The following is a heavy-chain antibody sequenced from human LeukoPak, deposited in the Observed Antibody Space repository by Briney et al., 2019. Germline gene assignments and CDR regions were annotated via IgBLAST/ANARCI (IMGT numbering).Heavy chain of an antibody. V-gene: IGHV3-23*01. CDR3: AIDYGDQYYYYAMDV. J-gene: IGHJ6*02. D-gene: IGHD4-17*01. CDR2: ISGSGSSR. Sequence: GGSLGLSCAASGFTFSSYAMNWVRQAPGKGLDGVAAISGSGSSRYYADSVKGRFTISRDNSKNTLYLQMNSLRAQDTAVYYWAIDYGDQYYYYAMDVWGQRATVTAS. CDR1: GFTFSSYA.